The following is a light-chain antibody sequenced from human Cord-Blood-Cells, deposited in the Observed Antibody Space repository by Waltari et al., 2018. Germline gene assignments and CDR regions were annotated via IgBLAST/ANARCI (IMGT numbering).Light chain of an antibody. J-gene: IGLJ3*02. V-gene: IGLV2-14*01. CDR2: DGS. CDR3: SSYTSSSTGV. Sequence: QSALTQPASVSGSPGQSITISCPGTSSDVGGYNYVSWYQQHPGKAPKLMIYDGSKRPSGVSNRFSGSKSGNTASLTISGLQAEDEADYYCSSYTSSSTGVFGGGTKLTVL. CDR1: SSDVGGYNY.